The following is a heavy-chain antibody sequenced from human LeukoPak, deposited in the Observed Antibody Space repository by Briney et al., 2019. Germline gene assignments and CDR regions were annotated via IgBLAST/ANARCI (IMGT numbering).Heavy chain of an antibody. V-gene: IGHV3-21*01. CDR2: ISSSSSYI. D-gene: IGHD2-2*02. CDR1: GFTFSSYA. Sequence: GGSLRLSCAASGFTFSSYAMTWVRQAPGKGLEWVSSISSSSSYIYYADSVKGRFTISRDNAKNSLYLQMNSLRAEDTAVYYCARGGSLYCSSTSCYTEEIFDPWGQGTLVTVSS. J-gene: IGHJ5*02. CDR3: ARGGSLYCSSTSCYTEEIFDP.